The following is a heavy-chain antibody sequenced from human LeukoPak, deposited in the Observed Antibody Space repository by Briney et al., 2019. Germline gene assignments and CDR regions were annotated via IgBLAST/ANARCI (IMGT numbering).Heavy chain of an antibody. Sequence: ASVKVSCKASGYTFTSYGISWVRQAPGQGLEWMGWISAYNGNTNYAQKLQGRVTMTTDTSTSTAYMELRSLRSDDTAVYYCARGPPYYDFWSGQEPFDYWGQGTLVTVSS. CDR1: GYTFTSYG. CDR2: ISAYNGNT. J-gene: IGHJ4*02. CDR3: ARGPPYYDFWSGQEPFDY. V-gene: IGHV1-18*01. D-gene: IGHD3-3*01.